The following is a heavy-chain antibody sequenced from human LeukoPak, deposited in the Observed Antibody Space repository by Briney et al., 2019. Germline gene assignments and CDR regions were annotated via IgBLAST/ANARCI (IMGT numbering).Heavy chain of an antibody. D-gene: IGHD1-26*01. CDR2: ISDSSTTI. J-gene: IGHJ4*02. CDR3: APLTAEEVGLC. CDR1: GFTFSSYY. V-gene: IGHV3-48*01. Sequence: GGSLRLSCAASGFTFSSYYRNWVRQAPGKGLECVSSISDSSTTIFYADSVKGRFTISRDNSRDTLYLQMNSLRAEDTALYYCAPLTAEEVGLCRGQGILVTVAS.